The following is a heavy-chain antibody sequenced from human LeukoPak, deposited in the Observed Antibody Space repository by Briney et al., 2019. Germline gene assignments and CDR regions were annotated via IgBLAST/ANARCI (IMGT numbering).Heavy chain of an antibody. CDR2: IYHSGST. CDR3: ARLNTYGMDV. CDR1: GSSISTDYY. J-gene: IGHJ6*02. Sequence: SETLSLTCTVSGSSISTDYYWGWIRQPPGKGLEWIGSIYHSGSTYYNPSLKSRIAISVDTSKNQFSLKLSSVTVADTAVYYCARLNTYGMDVWGQGTTVTVSS. V-gene: IGHV4-38-2*02.